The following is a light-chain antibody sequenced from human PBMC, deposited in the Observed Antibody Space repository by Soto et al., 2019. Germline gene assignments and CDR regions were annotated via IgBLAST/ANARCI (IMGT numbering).Light chain of an antibody. CDR2: GAS. V-gene: IGKV3-20*01. CDR1: QSVSSSY. J-gene: IGKJ1*01. Sequence: EIVXTXSPGXXSXXXGERATLSCRASQSVSSSYLAWYQQKPGQAPRLLIYGASSRATGIPDRFSGSGSGTDFTLTISRLEPEDFAVYYCQQYGSSPPWTFGQGTKVEIK. CDR3: QQYGSSPPWT.